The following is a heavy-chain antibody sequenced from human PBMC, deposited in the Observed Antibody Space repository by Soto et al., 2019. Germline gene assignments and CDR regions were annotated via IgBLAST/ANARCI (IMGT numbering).Heavy chain of an antibody. D-gene: IGHD3-3*01. V-gene: IGHV4-30-4*01. CDR1: GGSISSGDYY. CDR3: ARVTVELRFLEWSPFDY. CDR2: IYYSGST. J-gene: IGHJ4*02. Sequence: QVQLQESDPGLVKPSQTLSLTYTVSGGSISSGDYYWSWIRQPPGKGLEWIGYIYYSGSTYYNPFLKSRVTISVDTSQYQFSLKLSAVTAADTAVYYCARVTVELRFLEWSPFDYWGQGTLVTVSS.